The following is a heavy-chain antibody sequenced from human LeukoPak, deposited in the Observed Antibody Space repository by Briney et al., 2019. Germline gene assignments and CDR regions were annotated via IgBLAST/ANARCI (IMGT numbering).Heavy chain of an antibody. CDR2: ISGSGGDT. Sequence: GGSLRLSCAASGFTFSSYAMSWVRQAPGKGLEWVSAISGSGGDTYYADSVKGRFTISRDNSKNTLYVQMNSLRAEDTAVYYCAEHPSMPRGPGYWGQGTLVTVSS. V-gene: IGHV3-23*01. J-gene: IGHJ4*02. CDR3: AEHPSMPRGPGY. D-gene: IGHD3-10*01. CDR1: GFTFSSYA.